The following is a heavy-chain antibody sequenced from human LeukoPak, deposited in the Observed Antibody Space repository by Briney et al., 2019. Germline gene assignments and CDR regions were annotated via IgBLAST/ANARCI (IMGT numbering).Heavy chain of an antibody. J-gene: IGHJ4*02. V-gene: IGHV3-11*01. Sequence: GGSLRLSCAASGFTFSDYYMSWIRLAPGKGLEWVSYISSSGSTIYYADSVKGRFTISRDNAKNSLYLQMNNLRVEDTAMYYCAGGTGFIIKDWGQGTLVTVSS. D-gene: IGHD3-9*01. CDR3: AGGTGFIIKD. CDR1: GFTFSDYY. CDR2: ISSSGSTI.